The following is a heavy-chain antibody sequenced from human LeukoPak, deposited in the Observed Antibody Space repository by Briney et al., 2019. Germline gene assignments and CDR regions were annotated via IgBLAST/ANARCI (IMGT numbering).Heavy chain of an antibody. D-gene: IGHD2-15*01. J-gene: IGHJ1*01. CDR3: ARRERSGSPFQD. V-gene: IGHV4-4*07. CDR1: GGSISSHY. CDR2: IHTSGST. Sequence: SETLSLTCTVSGGSISSHYWTWIRQPAGKGLEWIGRIHTSGSTNYNPSLKSRVTMSVDTSKNQFSLKLSSVTAADTAVYYCARRERSGSPFQDWGQGTLVTVSS.